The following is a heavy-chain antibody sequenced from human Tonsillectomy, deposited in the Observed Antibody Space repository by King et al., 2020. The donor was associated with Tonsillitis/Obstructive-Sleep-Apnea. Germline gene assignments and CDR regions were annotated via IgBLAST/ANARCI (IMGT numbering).Heavy chain of an antibody. Sequence: QLQESGPGLVKPSETLSLTCTVSGGSISSYYWSWIRQPPGKGLEWIGYSYYSGSTNYNPSLKSRFTISVDTSKNQFSLQLSSVTAADTAVYDCAREYSSSYDYWAQGTLVTVSS. CDR3: AREYSSSYDY. CDR2: SYYSGST. V-gene: IGHV4-59*01. CDR1: GGSISSYY. J-gene: IGHJ4*02. D-gene: IGHD6-6*01.